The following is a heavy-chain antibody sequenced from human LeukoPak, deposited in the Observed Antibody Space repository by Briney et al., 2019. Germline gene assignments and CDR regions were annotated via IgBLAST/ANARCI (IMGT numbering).Heavy chain of an antibody. CDR2: ISAYNGNT. CDR3: ARASYCSGGSCYSDY. D-gene: IGHD2-15*01. Sequence: ASVEVSCKASGYTFTSYSISWVRQAPGQGLEWMGWISAYNGNTIYAQKVKGRVTMTTDTSTSTAYMELRSLKSDDTAVYYCARASYCSGGSCYSDYWGQGTPVTLSS. CDR1: GYTFTSYS. J-gene: IGHJ4*02. V-gene: IGHV1-18*01.